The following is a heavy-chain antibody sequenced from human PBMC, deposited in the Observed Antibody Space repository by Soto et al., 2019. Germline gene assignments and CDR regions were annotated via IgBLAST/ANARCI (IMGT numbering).Heavy chain of an antibody. CDR3: AKAIAVAGRYYYYGMDV. Sequence: EVQLVESGGGLVQPGRSLRLSCAAPGFTFDDYAMHWVRQAPGKGLEWVSGISWNSGSIGYADSVKGRFTISRDNAKNSLYRQMNSLRAEDTALYYCAKAIAVAGRYYYYGMDVWGQGTTVTVSS. V-gene: IGHV3-9*01. CDR1: GFTFDDYA. J-gene: IGHJ6*02. D-gene: IGHD6-19*01. CDR2: ISWNSGSI.